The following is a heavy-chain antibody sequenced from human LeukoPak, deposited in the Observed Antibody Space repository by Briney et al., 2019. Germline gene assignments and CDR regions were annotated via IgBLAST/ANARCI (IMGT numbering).Heavy chain of an antibody. CDR2: INANNGDS. J-gene: IGHJ4*02. D-gene: IGHD4-23*01. Sequence: ASVKVSCKASGYSFTGYHMNWVRQAPGQGLEWVGWINANNGDSKYAEKSQGRVTMTRDTSISTTYMDLSRLRSDDTAVYYCARSLYGGNSDFDYWGQGTLVTVSS. V-gene: IGHV1-2*02. CDR1: GYSFTGYH. CDR3: ARSLYGGNSDFDY.